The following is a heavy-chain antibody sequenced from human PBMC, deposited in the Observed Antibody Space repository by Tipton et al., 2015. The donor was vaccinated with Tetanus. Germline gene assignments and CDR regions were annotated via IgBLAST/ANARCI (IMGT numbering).Heavy chain of an antibody. D-gene: IGHD6-13*01. J-gene: IGHJ5*02. V-gene: IGHV4-59*01. CDR3: ARDPGIASAGLWFDP. CDR1: GGSMSSYY. Sequence: TLSLTCTVSGGSMSSYYWSWIRQPPGRGLEWIAYIYYSGSTNYNPSLKSRVTISIDTSKNQISLKLSSVTAADTAVYYCARDPGIASAGLWFDPWGQGTLVTVSS. CDR2: IYYSGST.